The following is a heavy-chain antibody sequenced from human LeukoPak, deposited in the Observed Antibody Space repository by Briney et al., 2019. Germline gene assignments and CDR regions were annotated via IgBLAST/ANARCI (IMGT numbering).Heavy chain of an antibody. Sequence: SVKVSCKASGGTFRSYDIRWVRQAPGRGLEWMGRIIPILGMANYAQKFQGRVTIPADKSTITAYMELSSLRSEDTAVYYCARDRGYSYGANFDYWGQGTLVTVSS. CDR3: ARDRGYSYGANFDY. CDR1: GGTFRSYD. V-gene: IGHV1-69*04. CDR2: IIPILGMA. D-gene: IGHD5-18*01. J-gene: IGHJ4*02.